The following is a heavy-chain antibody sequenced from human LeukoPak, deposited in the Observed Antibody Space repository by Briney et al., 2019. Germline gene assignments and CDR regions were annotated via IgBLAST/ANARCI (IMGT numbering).Heavy chain of an antibody. D-gene: IGHD6-13*01. Sequence: PGGSLRLSCAASGFTFSSYAMSWVRQAPGKGLEWVSTSGSGDNTYYADSVKGRFTIPRDNSKNTLYLQMNSLRAEDTAVYYCAKPPGSGSSWYFFDYWGQGTPVTVSS. CDR2: SGSGDNT. CDR3: AKPPGSGSSWYFFDY. J-gene: IGHJ4*02. CDR1: GFTFSSYA. V-gene: IGHV3-23*01.